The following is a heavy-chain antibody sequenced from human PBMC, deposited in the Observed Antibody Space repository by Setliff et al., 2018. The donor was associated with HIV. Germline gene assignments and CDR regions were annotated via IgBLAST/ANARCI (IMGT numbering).Heavy chain of an antibody. CDR2: VYSTGST. V-gene: IGHV4-59*11. J-gene: IGHJ6*03. Sequence: PSETLSLTCTVSGASIENLYWTWIRQPSGRGLEWIGYVYSTGSTKYNPSLKSRATMSDDTSKNQISLTLTSVSAADTAVYYCASTSMGMTRKPIWYYHMDVWGHGITVTVSS. D-gene: IGHD7-27*01. CDR3: ASTSMGMTRKPIWYYHMDV. CDR1: GASIENLY.